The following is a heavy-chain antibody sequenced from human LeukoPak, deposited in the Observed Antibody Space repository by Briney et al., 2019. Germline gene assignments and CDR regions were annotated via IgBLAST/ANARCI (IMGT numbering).Heavy chain of an antibody. CDR2: ISSSSSYI. J-gene: IGHJ4*02. D-gene: IGHD3-22*01. V-gene: IGHV3-21*01. CDR1: GFAFSSHS. Sequence: PGGSLRLSCAASGFAFSSHSMNWVRQAPGKGLEWVSYISSSSSYIYYADSVKGRFTISRDNAKNSLYLQMDSLRAEDTAGYYCATAGAYYYDSSGYYLFDYWGQGNLVTVSS. CDR3: ATAGAYYYDSSGYYLFDY.